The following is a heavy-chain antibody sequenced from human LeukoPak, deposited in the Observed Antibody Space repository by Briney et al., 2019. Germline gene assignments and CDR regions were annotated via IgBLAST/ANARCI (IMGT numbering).Heavy chain of an antibody. CDR3: ARGANTHFDY. CDR2: IGTAGDT. CDR1: GFTFSNYD. Sequence: GGSLRLSCAASGFTFSNYDMHWVRQATGKGLEWVSVIGTAGDTYYPGSVRGRFTMSRENAKNSLYLQMNSLTAGDTAVYYCARGANTHFDYWGQGILVTVSS. J-gene: IGHJ4*02. D-gene: IGHD1-26*01. V-gene: IGHV3-13*04.